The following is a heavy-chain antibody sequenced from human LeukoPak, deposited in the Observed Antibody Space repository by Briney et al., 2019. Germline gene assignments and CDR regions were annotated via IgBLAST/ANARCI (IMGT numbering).Heavy chain of an antibody. J-gene: IGHJ6*02. V-gene: IGHV3-53*01. D-gene: IGHD5-18*01. Sequence: GGSLRLSCAASGFTFSNAWMSWVRQAPGKGLEWVSVIYSGGTTNYADSVKGRFTISRDNSKNTVYLQMNSLGAEDTAVYYCARGGYAHYYGMDVWGQGTTVTVSS. CDR3: ARGGYAHYYGMDV. CDR1: GFTFSNAW. CDR2: IYSGGTT.